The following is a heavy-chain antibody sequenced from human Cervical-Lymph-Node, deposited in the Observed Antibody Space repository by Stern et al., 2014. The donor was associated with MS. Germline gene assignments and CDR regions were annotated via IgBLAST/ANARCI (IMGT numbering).Heavy chain of an antibody. J-gene: IGHJ4*02. CDR2: ISSSSSYI. D-gene: IGHD3-10*01. Sequence: VQLVQSGGGLVKPGGSLRLSCAASGFTFSSYSMLWVRQAPGKGLEWVSSISSSSSYIYYADSVKGRFTISRDNAKNSLYLQMNSLRAEDTAVYYCARDPITMVRGVIYWGQGTLVTVSS. V-gene: IGHV3-21*01. CDR3: ARDPITMVRGVIY. CDR1: GFTFSSYS.